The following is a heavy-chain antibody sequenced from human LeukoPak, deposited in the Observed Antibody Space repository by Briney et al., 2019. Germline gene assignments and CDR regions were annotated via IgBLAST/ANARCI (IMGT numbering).Heavy chain of an antibody. CDR2: INPKIGGI. CDR1: GYTFTGYY. J-gene: IGHJ4*02. CDR3: ARDHVIGGGVGYTVDY. V-gene: IGHV1-2*02. Sequence: ASVKVSCKASGYTFTGYYMHWVRQAPGQGLEWMGWINPKIGGINYAQKFHDRVTITRDTSLSTAYMELSRLRSDDTAVYYCARDHVIGGGVGYTVDYCGQGHLVTVSS. D-gene: IGHD1-26*01.